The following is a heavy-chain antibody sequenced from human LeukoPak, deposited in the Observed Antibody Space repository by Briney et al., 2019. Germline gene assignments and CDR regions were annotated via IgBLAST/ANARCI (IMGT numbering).Heavy chain of an antibody. D-gene: IGHD6-19*01. J-gene: IGHJ4*02. Sequence: GGSLRLSCAASGFTFSSYAMHWVRQAPGKGLEWVAVISYDGSNKYYADSVEGRFTISGGNSKNTLYLQMNSLRAEDTAVYYCARGTVAEYYFDYWGQGTLVTVSS. CDR2: ISYDGSNK. CDR3: ARGTVAEYYFDY. CDR1: GFTFSSYA. V-gene: IGHV3-30-3*01.